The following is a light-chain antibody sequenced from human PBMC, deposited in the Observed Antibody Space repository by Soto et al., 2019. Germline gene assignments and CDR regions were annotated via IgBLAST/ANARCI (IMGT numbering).Light chain of an antibody. V-gene: IGKV3-20*01. CDR1: QSVSSSY. Sequence: EIVLTQSPGTLSLSPGERATLSCRASQSVSSSYLAWYQQTPGQAPRLLIYGASSRATGIPDRFSGSGSGTDFTLTSSGLEPEDLAVYYCQQYGSSPYTFGHGTKLEIK. J-gene: IGKJ2*01. CDR2: GAS. CDR3: QQYGSSPYT.